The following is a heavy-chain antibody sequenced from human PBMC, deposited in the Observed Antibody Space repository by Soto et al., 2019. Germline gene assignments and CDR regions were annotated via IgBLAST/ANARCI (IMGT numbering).Heavy chain of an antibody. CDR1: GFTFNIYA. CDR3: AREDDYGYRYINYGLDV. V-gene: IGHV3-30-3*01. CDR2: ISFDGSKK. D-gene: IGHD4-17*01. J-gene: IGHJ6*02. Sequence: LRLSCAASGFTFNIYALHWVRQAPGKGLEWVAVISFDGSKKYYSDSVKGRFTISRDNLKNTLYLQMNNLRVEDAALYFCAREDDYGYRYINYGLDVWGQGTTVTVSS.